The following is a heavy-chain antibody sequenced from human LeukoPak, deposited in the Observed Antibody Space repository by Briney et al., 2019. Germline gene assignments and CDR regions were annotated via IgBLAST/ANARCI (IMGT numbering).Heavy chain of an antibody. J-gene: IGHJ4*02. CDR2: ISSTSGYI. CDR1: GFTFSGYT. CDR3: ARSDAASSSGWFG. D-gene: IGHD6-19*01. Sequence: GGSLRLSCAASGFTFSGYTMTWVRQAPGKGLEWVSSISSTSGYIKYADSMKGRFTISRDNAKNSLYLQMNSLRAEDTAVYYCARSDAASSSGWFGWGQGTLVTVSS. V-gene: IGHV3-21*01.